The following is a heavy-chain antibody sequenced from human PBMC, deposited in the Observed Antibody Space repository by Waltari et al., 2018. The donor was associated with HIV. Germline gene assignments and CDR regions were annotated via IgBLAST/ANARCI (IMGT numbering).Heavy chain of an antibody. Sequence: QVQLVQSGAEVKKPGASVKVSCKASGYTFTSHYMHWVRQAPGQGLEWMGIITPSGCGTNYAQKFRGRVTLTRDTSTSTDYMELTSLGSDDTAVYYCARDMAVGDYYYGMDVWGQGTTVTVSS. V-gene: IGHV1-46*01. D-gene: IGHD6-19*01. CDR1: GYTFTSHY. CDR3: ARDMAVGDYYYGMDV. CDR2: ITPSGCGT. J-gene: IGHJ6*02.